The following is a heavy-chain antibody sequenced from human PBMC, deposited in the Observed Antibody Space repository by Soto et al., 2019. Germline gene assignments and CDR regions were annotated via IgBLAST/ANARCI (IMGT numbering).Heavy chain of an antibody. CDR3: ARATTVTTIYYYYMDV. V-gene: IGHV3-48*01. CDR2: ISSSSSTI. Sequence: PGGSLRLSCAASGFTFSSYSMNWVRQAPGKGLEWVSYISSSSSTIYYADSVKGRFTISRDNAKNSLYLQMNSLRAEDTAVYYCARATTVTTIYYYYMDVWGKGTTVTVSS. J-gene: IGHJ6*03. D-gene: IGHD4-17*01. CDR1: GFTFSSYS.